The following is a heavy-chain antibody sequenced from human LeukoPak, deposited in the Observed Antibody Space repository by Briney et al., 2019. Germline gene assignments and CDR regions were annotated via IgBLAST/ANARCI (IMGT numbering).Heavy chain of an antibody. J-gene: IGHJ3*02. Sequence: GGSLRLSCAASGFTVSSNSMSWVRQAPGKGLEWVSVIYSGGSTYYADSVKGRFTISRDNSKNTLYLQMNSLRAEDTAVYYCARAPKYYYDSSGQPGAFDIWGQGTMVTVSS. V-gene: IGHV3-66*02. D-gene: IGHD3-22*01. CDR3: ARAPKYYYDSSGQPGAFDI. CDR1: GFTVSSNS. CDR2: IYSGGST.